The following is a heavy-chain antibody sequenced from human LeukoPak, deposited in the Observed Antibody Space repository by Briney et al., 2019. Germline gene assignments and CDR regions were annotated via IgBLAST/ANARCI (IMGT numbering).Heavy chain of an antibody. CDR1: GVSLRRFL. Sequence: SSETLSLTRGLCGVSLRRFLRGWIPPPPGKGLGWDGGNFTTGTPHYTPSLRSRDTISVDTSKKQFSLKLSSVTATDTAVYYGARGTYFDSLTDYSPGTFDYWGRGTRVTVSA. V-gene: IGHV4-4*07. CDR2: NFTTGTP. D-gene: IGHD3-9*01. J-gene: IGHJ4*02. CDR3: ARGTYFDSLTDYSPGTFDY.